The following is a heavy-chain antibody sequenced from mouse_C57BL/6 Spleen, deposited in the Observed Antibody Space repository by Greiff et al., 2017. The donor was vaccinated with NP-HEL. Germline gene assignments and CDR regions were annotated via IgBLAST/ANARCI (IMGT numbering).Heavy chain of an antibody. D-gene: IGHD4-1*01. CDR3: ARHRGTGFSYYYAMDY. V-gene: IGHV2-6-1*01. Sequence: VKLMESGPGLVAPSQSLSITCTVSGFSLTSYGVHWVRQPPGKGLEWLVVIWSAGSTTYNSALKSRLSISKDNSKSQVFLKMNSLQTDDTAMYYCARHRGTGFSYYYAMDYWGQGTSVTVSS. CDR1: GFSLTSYG. CDR2: IWSAGST. J-gene: IGHJ4*01.